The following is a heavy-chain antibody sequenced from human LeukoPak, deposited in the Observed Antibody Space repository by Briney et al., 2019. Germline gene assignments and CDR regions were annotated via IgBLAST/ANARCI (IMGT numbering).Heavy chain of an antibody. CDR2: IIPILGIP. V-gene: IGHV1-69*10. Sequence: SVKVSCKTSGDTFSTYGISWVRQAPGQGLEWMGGIIPILGIPNVAQKFQGRVTITSDESTSTIYMEVNSLRSEDTAVYYCARTYYYGSGTYWYSYYYMDVWGGGTTVTVS. CDR1: GDTFSTYG. CDR3: ARTYYYGSGTYWYSYYYMDV. J-gene: IGHJ6*03. D-gene: IGHD3-10*01.